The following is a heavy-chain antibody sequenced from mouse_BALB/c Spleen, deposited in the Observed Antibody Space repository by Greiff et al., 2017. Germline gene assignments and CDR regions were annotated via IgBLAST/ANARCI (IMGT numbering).Heavy chain of an antibody. V-gene: IGHV5-6-5*01. D-gene: IGHD2-14*01. J-gene: IGHJ2*01. CDR3: ATYYRYAYFDY. CDR1: GFTFSSYA. Sequence: EVQGVESGGGLVKPGGSLKLSCAASGFTFSSYAMSWVRQTPEKRLEWVASISSGGSTYYPDSVKGRFTISRDNARNILYLQMSSLRSEDTAMYYCATYYRYAYFDYWGQGTTLTVSS. CDR2: ISSGGST.